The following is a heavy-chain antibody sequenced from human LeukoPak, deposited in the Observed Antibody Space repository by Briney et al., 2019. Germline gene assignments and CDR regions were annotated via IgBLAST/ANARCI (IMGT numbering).Heavy chain of an antibody. V-gene: IGHV4-31*03. CDR2: IYYSGST. Sequence: PSETLSLTCTVSGGSISSGGYYWSWIRQHPGKGLEWIGYIYYSGSTYYNPSLKSRATISVDTSKNQFSLKLSSVTAADTAVYYCARGRLDTAEGFDYWGQGTLVTVSS. CDR3: ARGRLDTAEGFDY. CDR1: GGSISSGGYY. J-gene: IGHJ4*02. D-gene: IGHD5-18*01.